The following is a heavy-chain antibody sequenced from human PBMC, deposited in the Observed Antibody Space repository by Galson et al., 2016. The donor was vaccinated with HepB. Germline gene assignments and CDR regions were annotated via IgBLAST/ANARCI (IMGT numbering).Heavy chain of an antibody. CDR2: INSDGSST. CDR1: GFTFSNYW. CDR3: ASPTSGDYWGFDY. V-gene: IGHV3-74*01. J-gene: IGHJ4*02. Sequence: SLRLSCAASGFTFSNYWMHWVRQAPGKGLVWVSRINSDGSSTSDADSVKGRFIISRNNAKSTLYLQMNSLRVEDTAVYYCASPTSGDYWGFDYWGQGILVTVSS. D-gene: IGHD1-26*01.